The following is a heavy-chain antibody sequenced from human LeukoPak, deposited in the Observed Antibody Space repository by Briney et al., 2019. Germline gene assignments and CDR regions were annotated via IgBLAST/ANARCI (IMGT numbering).Heavy chain of an antibody. Sequence: PSETLSLTCTVSGGSISSYYWSWIRQPPGKGLEWIGYIYYSGSTNYNPSLKSRVTISVDTSKNQFSLKLSSVTAADTAVYYCARDKYGATDYFDCWGQGTLVTVSS. CDR3: ARDKYGATDYFDC. CDR1: GGSISSYY. V-gene: IGHV4-59*01. CDR2: IYYSGST. J-gene: IGHJ4*02. D-gene: IGHD4/OR15-4a*01.